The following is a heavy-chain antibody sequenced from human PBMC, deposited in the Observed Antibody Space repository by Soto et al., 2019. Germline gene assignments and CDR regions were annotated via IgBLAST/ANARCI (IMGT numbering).Heavy chain of an antibody. D-gene: IGHD3-3*01. Sequence: QVQLVESGGGVVQPGRSLRLSCAASGVSFRSYGMHWVRQAPGKGLEWVAVISYDGSKKHYADSVKGRFTISRDNSKNTRYLQMNSLRAEDTAMYYCAKDMEEDYDIWSGNRHFYYDGMDVWGQGTTVTVSS. CDR3: AKDMEEDYDIWSGNRHFYYDGMDV. J-gene: IGHJ6*02. V-gene: IGHV3-30*18. CDR2: ISYDGSKK. CDR1: GVSFRSYG.